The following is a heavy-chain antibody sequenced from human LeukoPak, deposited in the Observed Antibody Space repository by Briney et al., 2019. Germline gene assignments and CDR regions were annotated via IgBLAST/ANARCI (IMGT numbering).Heavy chain of an antibody. J-gene: IGHJ4*02. CDR3: AREDDCSSTSCYDANFDY. CDR2: ISSSSSTI. V-gene: IGHV3-48*04. Sequence: PGGSLRLSCAASGFTFSSYSMNWVHQAPGKGLEWVSYISSSSSTIYYADSVKGRFTISRDNAKNSLYLQMNSLRAEDTAVYYCAREDDCSSTSCYDANFDYWGQGTLVTVSS. D-gene: IGHD2-2*01. CDR1: GFTFSSYS.